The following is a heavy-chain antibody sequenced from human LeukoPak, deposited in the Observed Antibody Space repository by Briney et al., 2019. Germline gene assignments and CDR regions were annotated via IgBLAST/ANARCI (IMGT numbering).Heavy chain of an antibody. CDR3: ARAPLHSNGWSFDY. D-gene: IGHD6-19*01. V-gene: IGHV3-30*04. CDR2: ISYDGRNK. CDR1: EFTFSSFT. J-gene: IGHJ4*02. Sequence: QPGGSLRLSCAASEFTFSSFTMHWVRQAPGKGLEWVAVISYDGRNKYYADSVKGRFTISRDNSKNTLYLQMNSLRPEDTAVYYCARAPLHSNGWSFDYWGQGTLATVSS.